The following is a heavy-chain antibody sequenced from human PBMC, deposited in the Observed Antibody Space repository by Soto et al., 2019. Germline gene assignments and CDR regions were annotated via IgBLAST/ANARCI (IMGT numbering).Heavy chain of an antibody. CDR3: ARVGDGGGWYGNDY. CDR1: GFTFSSYA. V-gene: IGHV3-30-3*01. CDR2: ISYDGSNK. D-gene: IGHD6-19*01. Sequence: QVQLVESGGGVVQPGRSLRLSCAASGFTFSSYAMHWVRQAPGKGLEWVAVISYDGSNKYYADSVKGRFTISRDNSKNTLYLQMNSLRAEDTAVYYCARVGDGGGWYGNDYWGQGTLVTVSS. J-gene: IGHJ4*02.